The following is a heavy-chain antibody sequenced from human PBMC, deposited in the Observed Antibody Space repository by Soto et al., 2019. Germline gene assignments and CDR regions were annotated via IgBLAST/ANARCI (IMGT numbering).Heavy chain of an antibody. Sequence: QVQLVESGGGVVQPGRSLRLSCAASGFTFSNYGMHWVRQAPGKGLEWVAVISYHGSDKYYADSVKGRFTVSRDNSKNTLYLQMDSLSVEDLAVYSGASDHLTTTVTAVGYWGQGTVVSVSS. V-gene: IGHV3-30*03. J-gene: IGHJ4*02. D-gene: IGHD4-17*01. CDR3: ASDHLTTTVTAVGY. CDR2: ISYHGSDK. CDR1: GFTFSNYG.